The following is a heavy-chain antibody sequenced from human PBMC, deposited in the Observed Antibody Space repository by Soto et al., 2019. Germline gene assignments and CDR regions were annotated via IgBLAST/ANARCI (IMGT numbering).Heavy chain of an antibody. V-gene: IGHV1-18*01. CDR3: GHSKGLAAAGPDRKNVFHY. CDR2: ISSYNGDT. Sequence: ASVKVSCKASGYTFTRSGISWVRQAPGQGPEWMGWISSYNGDTNYAQTFQGRVTMTTDTSTSTAYMELRSLRSDDTATYYCGHSKGLAAAGPDRKNVFHYWGQGTLVTVSS. D-gene: IGHD6-25*01. J-gene: IGHJ4*02. CDR1: GYTFTRSG.